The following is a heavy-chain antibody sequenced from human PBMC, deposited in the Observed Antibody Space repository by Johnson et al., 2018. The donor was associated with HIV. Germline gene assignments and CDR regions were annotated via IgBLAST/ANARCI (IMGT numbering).Heavy chain of an antibody. Sequence: VQLVESGGGLVQPGGSLRLSCAASGFTFSSSWMHWVCQAPEKGLEWVADIKCDGSEKYYVDSVKGRFTISRDNAKNSLYLQMNSLRAEDTAMYYCARQFRSVGAPDAFDIWGQGTMVTVSS. D-gene: IGHD1-26*01. CDR3: ARQFRSVGAPDAFDI. V-gene: IGHV3-52*01. CDR2: IKCDGSEK. CDR1: GFTFSSSW. J-gene: IGHJ3*02.